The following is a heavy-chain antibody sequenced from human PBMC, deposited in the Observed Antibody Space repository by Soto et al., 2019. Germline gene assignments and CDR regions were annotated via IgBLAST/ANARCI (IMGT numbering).Heavy chain of an antibody. Sequence: PSETLSLTCTVSGGSMSSSNYYWGWIRQPPGKGLEWIGSIHYSGSTYYNPSLKSRVTISVDRSKNQFSLKLSSVTAADTAVYYCARGMTTVTTFGYWGQGTLVTVSS. J-gene: IGHJ4*02. V-gene: IGHV4-39*07. CDR3: ARGMTTVTTFGY. D-gene: IGHD4-17*01. CDR2: IHYSGST. CDR1: GGSMSSSNYY.